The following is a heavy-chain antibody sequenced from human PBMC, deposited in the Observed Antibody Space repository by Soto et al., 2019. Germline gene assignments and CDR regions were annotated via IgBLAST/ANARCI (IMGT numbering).Heavy chain of an antibody. CDR2: INAGNGNT. J-gene: IGHJ6*02. Sequence: ASVKVSCKASGYTFTSYAMHWVRQAPGQRLEWMGWINAGNGNTKYSQKFQGRVTITRDTSASTAYMELSSLRSEDTAVYYCARAEIRYCSSTRCPPSYYYYGMDVWGQGTTVTVSS. CDR3: ARAEIRYCSSTRCPPSYYYYGMDV. CDR1: GYTFTSYA. V-gene: IGHV1-3*01. D-gene: IGHD2-2*01.